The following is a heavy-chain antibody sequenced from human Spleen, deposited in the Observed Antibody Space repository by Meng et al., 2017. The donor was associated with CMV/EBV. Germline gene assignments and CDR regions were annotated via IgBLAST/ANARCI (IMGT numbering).Heavy chain of an antibody. V-gene: IGHV1-18*01. Sequence: ASVKVSCKASGFTLSNFGVSWVRQAPGQGLEFMGWTSDYNGNTNYAQKFQGRVSMTTDSSTNTAFLEVRGLRSDDTAVYYCARGGMMWRSGVVVEPATAFDFWGQGTLVTVSS. CDR2: TSDYNGNT. CDR1: GFTLSNFG. CDR3: ARGGMMWRSGVVVEPATAFDF. J-gene: IGHJ4*02. D-gene: IGHD3-16*02.